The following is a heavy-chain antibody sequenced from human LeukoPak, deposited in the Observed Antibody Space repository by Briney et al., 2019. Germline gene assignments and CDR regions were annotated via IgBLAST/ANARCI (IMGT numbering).Heavy chain of an antibody. J-gene: IGHJ4*02. CDR3: VKARGGIAASGYFDY. D-gene: IGHD6-13*01. V-gene: IGHV3-9*01. Sequence: GGSLRLSCAASGFTFADYAMHWVRQAPGKGLEWVSGINWNSATIGYADSVKGRFTISRDNAKSSLYLQMNSLRVEDTALYFCVKARGGIAASGYFDYWGQGTLVTVSS. CDR1: GFTFADYA. CDR2: INWNSATI.